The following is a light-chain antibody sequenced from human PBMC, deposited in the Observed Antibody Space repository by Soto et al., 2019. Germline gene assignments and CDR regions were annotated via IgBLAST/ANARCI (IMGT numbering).Light chain of an antibody. CDR3: QQSYSTPQT. J-gene: IGKJ1*01. V-gene: IGKV1-5*01. CDR2: DAS. CDR1: QSVSTR. Sequence: DIQMTQSPSTLSASVGDRVTITCRASQSVSTRLAWYQQKPGKAPKVLIYDASSWAGGVPSRFTGSGSGTEFTLTISSLQPEDFATYYCQQSYSTPQTFGQGTKVDI.